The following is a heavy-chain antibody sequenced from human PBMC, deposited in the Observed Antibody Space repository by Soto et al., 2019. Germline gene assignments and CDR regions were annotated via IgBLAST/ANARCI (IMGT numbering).Heavy chain of an antibody. CDR3: ARTYSGSGSYSY. Sequence: SETLSLTCTVSGVSISSTNNYWGWIRQPPGKGLEWIGSIHYSGKTYYNPSLKSRVTISVDTSKNQFSLKLSSVTAADTAVYYCARTYSGSGSYSYWGQGTLVTVSS. V-gene: IGHV4-39*01. CDR1: GVSISSTNNY. D-gene: IGHD3-10*01. CDR2: IHYSGKT. J-gene: IGHJ4*02.